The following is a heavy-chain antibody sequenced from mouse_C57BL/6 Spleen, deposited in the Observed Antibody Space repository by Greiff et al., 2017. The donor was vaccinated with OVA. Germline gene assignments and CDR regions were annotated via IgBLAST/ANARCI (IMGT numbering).Heavy chain of an antibody. CDR1: GFTFSSYA. V-gene: IGHV5-4*03. CDR3: ARGYDYDGAWCAY. J-gene: IGHJ3*01. CDR2: ISDGGSYT. Sequence: EVKLVESGGGLVKPGGSLKLSCAASGFTFSSYAMSWVRQTPEKRLEWVATISDGGSYTYYPDNVKGRFTISRDNAKNNLYLQMSHLKSEDTAMYYCARGYDYDGAWCAYWGQGTLVTVSA. D-gene: IGHD2-4*01.